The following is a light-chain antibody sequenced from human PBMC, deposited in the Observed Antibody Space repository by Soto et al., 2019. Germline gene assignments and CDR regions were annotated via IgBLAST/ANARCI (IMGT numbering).Light chain of an antibody. Sequence: EIVMTQSPAPLSVSPGESATLSCRASQSVSNNLAWYQQKPGQAPRLLIYGASTRATGFPARFSGSGSGTEFTLTISSLQSEDFAVYYCQQYNNWPPTWTFGQGTKVEIK. CDR3: QQYNNWPPTWT. J-gene: IGKJ1*01. CDR2: GAS. CDR1: QSVSNN. V-gene: IGKV3-15*01.